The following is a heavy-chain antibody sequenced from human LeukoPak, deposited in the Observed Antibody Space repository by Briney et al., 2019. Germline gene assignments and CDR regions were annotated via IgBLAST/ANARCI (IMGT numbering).Heavy chain of an antibody. CDR1: GFTVSSNY. Sequence: GGSLRLSCAASGFTVSSNYMNWVRQAPGKGLEWVSVTSSGGNTYYADSVQGRFTISRDNSKNTLYLQMNSLRAEDTAVYYCARDPRSGTGIWGQGALVTASS. V-gene: IGHV3-66*01. CDR3: ARDPRSGTGI. J-gene: IGHJ4*02. CDR2: TSSGGNT. D-gene: IGHD1-1*01.